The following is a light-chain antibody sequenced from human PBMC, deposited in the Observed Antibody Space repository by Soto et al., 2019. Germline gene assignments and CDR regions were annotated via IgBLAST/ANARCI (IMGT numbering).Light chain of an antibody. CDR2: AAS. CDR3: QKYNSAPLT. Sequence: DIQMTQSPSSLSASLDDRVTITSRASQGFGVYLAWFQQKPGKVPKLLIYAASTLQSGVPSRFSGSGSGTDFTLTISSLQPEDVATYYCQKYNSAPLTFGGGTKVEIK. J-gene: IGKJ4*01. CDR1: QGFGVY. V-gene: IGKV1-27*01.